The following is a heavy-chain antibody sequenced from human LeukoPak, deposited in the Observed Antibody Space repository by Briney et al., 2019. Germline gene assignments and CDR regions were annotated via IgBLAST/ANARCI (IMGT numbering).Heavy chain of an antibody. J-gene: IGHJ4*02. CDR3: ARIAVAGHFDY. D-gene: IGHD6-19*01. V-gene: IGHV3-23*01. CDR2: ISVSGGST. Sequence: PGGSLRLSCAASGFTFSNYAMNWVRQAPGKGLEWVSFISVSGGSTYYADSVKGRFTISRDNSKNTLYLQMNSLRAEDTAVYYCARIAVAGHFDYWGQGTLVTVSS. CDR1: GFTFSNYA.